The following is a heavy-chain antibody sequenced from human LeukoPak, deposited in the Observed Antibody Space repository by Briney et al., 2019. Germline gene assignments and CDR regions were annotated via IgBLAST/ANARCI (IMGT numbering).Heavy chain of an antibody. D-gene: IGHD6-19*01. V-gene: IGHV6-1*01. Sequence: SQTLSLTCAISGDSVSSNTAAWHWIRQSPSRGLEWLGRTFYRSKWFNEYAVSVKSRITINPDTSKNKFSLQLNSVTSEDTAVYYCARDGDTGSGWYSVFSYWGQGTLVTVSS. J-gene: IGHJ4*02. CDR2: TFYRSKWFN. CDR3: ARDGDTGSGWYSVFSY. CDR1: GDSVSSNTAA.